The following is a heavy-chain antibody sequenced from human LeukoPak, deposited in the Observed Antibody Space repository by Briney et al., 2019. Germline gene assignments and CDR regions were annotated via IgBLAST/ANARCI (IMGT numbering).Heavy chain of an antibody. CDR1: GFTFSSYE. Sequence: GGSLRLSCAASGFTFSSYEMNWVRQAPGKGLEWVSYISSSSSTYYADSVKGRFTISRDNAKNSLYLQMNSLRAEDTAVYYCARAWEGRRYYFDYWGQGTLVTVSS. J-gene: IGHJ4*02. CDR3: ARAWEGRRYYFDY. V-gene: IGHV3-48*03. CDR2: ISSSSST. D-gene: IGHD1-26*01.